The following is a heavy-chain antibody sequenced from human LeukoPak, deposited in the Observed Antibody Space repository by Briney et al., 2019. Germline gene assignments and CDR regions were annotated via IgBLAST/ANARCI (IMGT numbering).Heavy chain of an antibody. V-gene: IGHV3-30*02. CDR2: IRYDGSNK. D-gene: IGHD6-19*01. Sequence: QPGGSLRLSCAASGFTFSSYGMHWVRQAPGKGLEWVAFIRYDGSNKYYADSVKGRFTISRDTSKNTLYLQMNSLRAEDTAVYYCAKDRYSSGWYVMAFDIWGQGTMVTVSS. CDR1: GFTFSSYG. J-gene: IGHJ3*02. CDR3: AKDRYSSGWYVMAFDI.